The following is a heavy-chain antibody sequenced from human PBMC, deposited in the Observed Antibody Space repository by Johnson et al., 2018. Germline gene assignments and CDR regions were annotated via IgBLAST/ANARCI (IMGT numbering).Heavy chain of an antibody. J-gene: IGHJ3*02. Sequence: QVQLVESGGGVVQPGRSLRLSCAASGFIFSSYGMHWVRQAPGKGLEWVAVISYDGSNKYYADSVKGRFTISRDNSKNKLYLQMNSLRAEDTAVYYCAKLPTYSSDDAFDIWGQGTMVTVSS. CDR3: AKLPTYSSDDAFDI. V-gene: IGHV3-30*18. CDR2: ISYDGSNK. D-gene: IGHD6-19*01. CDR1: GFIFSSYG.